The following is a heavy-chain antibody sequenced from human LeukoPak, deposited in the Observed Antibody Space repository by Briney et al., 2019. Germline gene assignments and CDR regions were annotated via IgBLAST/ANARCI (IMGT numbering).Heavy chain of an antibody. V-gene: IGHV1-2*02. Sequence: ASVKVSCKASGYTFTGYYMRWVRQAPGQGLEWMGWINPNSGGTNYAQKFQGRVTMTRDTSISTAYMELSRLRSDDTAVYYCARDPTSHSSWYPDNWFDPWGQGTLVTVSS. J-gene: IGHJ5*02. CDR2: INPNSGGT. D-gene: IGHD6-13*01. CDR3: ARDPTSHSSWYPDNWFDP. CDR1: GYTFTGYY.